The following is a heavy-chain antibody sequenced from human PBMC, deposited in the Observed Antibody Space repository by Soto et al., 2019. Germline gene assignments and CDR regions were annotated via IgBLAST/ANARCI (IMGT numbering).Heavy chain of an antibody. D-gene: IGHD6-25*01. CDR1: GGSISSGDYY. Sequence: SETLSLTCTVSGGSISSGDYYWSWIRQPPGKGLGWIGYIYYSGSTYYNPSLKSRVTISVDTSKNQFSLKLSSVTAADTAVYYCARVLQRSSVNWFDPWGQGTLVTVSS. CDR3: ARVLQRSSVNWFDP. V-gene: IGHV4-30-4*01. CDR2: IYYSGST. J-gene: IGHJ5*02.